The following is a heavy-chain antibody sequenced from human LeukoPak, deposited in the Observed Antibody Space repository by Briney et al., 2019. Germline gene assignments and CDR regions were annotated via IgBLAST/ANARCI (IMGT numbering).Heavy chain of an antibody. CDR2: INDSGRRT. D-gene: IGHD5-24*01. J-gene: IGHJ6*02. CDR3: ASSTYNYDYALDV. CDR1: GFIFSTYR. V-gene: IGHV3-23*01. Sequence: GGSLRLSCAASGFIFSTYRMSWDRQAPGKGLEWVSLINDSGRRTYYADSVKGRFTVSRDKSKYTLYLQMNSLRVEDTAVYYCASSTYNYDYALDVWGQGTTVTVSS.